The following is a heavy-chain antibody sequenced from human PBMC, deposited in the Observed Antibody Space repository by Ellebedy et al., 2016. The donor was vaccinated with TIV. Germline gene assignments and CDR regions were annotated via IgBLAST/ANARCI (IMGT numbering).Heavy chain of an antibody. D-gene: IGHD2-15*01. CDR2: VKSESEGGTT. CDR1: GFSFNNGW. Sequence: GESLKISCSSSGFSFNNGWMNWVRQSPGKGLEWVGRVKSESEGGTTDYAAPVKGRFTISRDDLQNILYLQMNNLTIADTGVYYCSTYTVVDESWGQGTLVIVSS. V-gene: IGHV3-15*01. J-gene: IGHJ1*01. CDR3: STYTVVDES.